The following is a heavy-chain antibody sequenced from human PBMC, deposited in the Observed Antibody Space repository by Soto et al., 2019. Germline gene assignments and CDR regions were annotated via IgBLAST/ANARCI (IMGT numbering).Heavy chain of an antibody. CDR3: ARGRMVRGVSK. Sequence: QVQLQQWGAGLLKPSETLSLTCAVYGGSFSGYYWSWIRQPPGKGLEWIGEINHSGSTNYNPSLKSRVTITGDTPKKLFPLTLRCVPAADTAVYYCARGRMVRGVSKWGQGTLVTVSS. J-gene: IGHJ4*02. CDR2: INHSGST. D-gene: IGHD3-10*01. CDR1: GGSFSGYY. V-gene: IGHV4-34*01.